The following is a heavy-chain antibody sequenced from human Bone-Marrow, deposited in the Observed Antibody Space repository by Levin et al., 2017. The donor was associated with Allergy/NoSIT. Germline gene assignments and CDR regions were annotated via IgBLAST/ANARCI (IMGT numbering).Heavy chain of an antibody. D-gene: IGHD3-10*01. Sequence: SETLSLTCAVQSGSFNGYYWSWIRQPPGKGLEWIGEISYSGNTNYNPSLKSRVTISVDTSKNQFSLKLSSVTAADTAMYYCARRWSIITGRWYFDLWGRGTLVTVSS. CDR1: SGSFNGYY. CDR2: ISYSGNT. CDR3: ARRWSIITGRWYFDL. J-gene: IGHJ2*01. V-gene: IGHV4-34*01.